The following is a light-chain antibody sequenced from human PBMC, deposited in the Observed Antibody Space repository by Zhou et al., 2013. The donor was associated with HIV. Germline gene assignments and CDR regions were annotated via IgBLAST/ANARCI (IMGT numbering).Light chain of an antibody. Sequence: EIVLTQSPGTLSLSPGERATLSCRASPSISNTYLAWYQQKPGQAPRLLIYGASSRATGIPARFSGSGSGTEFTLTISSLQSEDFAVYYCQQYNNWLRTFGQGTKVEIK. CDR1: PSISNTY. V-gene: IGKV3-15*01. CDR3: QQYNNWLRT. CDR2: GAS. J-gene: IGKJ1*01.